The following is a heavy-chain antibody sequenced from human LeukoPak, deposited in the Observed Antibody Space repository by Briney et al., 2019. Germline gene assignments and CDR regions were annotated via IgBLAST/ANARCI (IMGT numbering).Heavy chain of an antibody. CDR1: GDSIRSSAYY. D-gene: IGHD6-19*01. Sequence: SKTLSLTCTVSGDSIRSSAYYWGWIRQPPGKGLQWIGSIYFSGNTDYNPSLKSRVTISIDTSKNQFSLKLTSVTAADTAVYYCARQVAGIGLYYFDYRGQGTLVTVSS. CDR2: IYFSGNT. CDR3: ARQVAGIGLYYFDY. V-gene: IGHV4-39*01. J-gene: IGHJ4*02.